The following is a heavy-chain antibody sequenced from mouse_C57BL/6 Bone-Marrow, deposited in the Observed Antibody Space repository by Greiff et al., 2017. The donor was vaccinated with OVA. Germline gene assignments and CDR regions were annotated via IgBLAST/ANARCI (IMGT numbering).Heavy chain of an antibody. D-gene: IGHD1-1*01. J-gene: IGHJ4*01. CDR2: IHPSDSDT. CDR1: GYTFTSYW. CDR3: AIWLNYYGSSYHYAMDY. Sequence: QVQLQQPGAELVKPGASVKVSCKASGYTFTSYWMHWVKQRPGQGLEWIGRIHPSDSDTNYNQKFKGKDTLTVDKSSSTAYMQLSSLTSEDSAVYYCAIWLNYYGSSYHYAMDYWGQGTSVTVSS. V-gene: IGHV1-74*01.